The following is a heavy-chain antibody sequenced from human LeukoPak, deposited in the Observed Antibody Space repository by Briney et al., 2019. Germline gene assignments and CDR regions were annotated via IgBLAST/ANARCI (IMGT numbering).Heavy chain of an antibody. CDR3: ARRRWARLDY. D-gene: IGHD6-6*01. CDR2: IYYSGST. Sequence: KPSETLSLTCTVSGGSVSSYYWGWIRQPPGKGLEWIGSIYYSGSTYYNPSLKSRVTISVDTSKNQFSLKLSSVTAADTAVYYCARRRWARLDYWGQGTLVTVSS. J-gene: IGHJ4*02. CDR1: GGSVSSYY. V-gene: IGHV4-39*01.